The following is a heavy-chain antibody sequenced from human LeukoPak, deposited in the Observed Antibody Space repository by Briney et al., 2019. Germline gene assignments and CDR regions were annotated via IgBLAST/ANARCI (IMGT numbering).Heavy chain of an antibody. D-gene: IGHD3-10*01. CDR1: GFTFNSYA. J-gene: IGHJ5*02. V-gene: IGHV3-23*01. CDR3: AKGAPAGMFDP. Sequence: PGGSLRPSCAASGFTFNSYAMSWVRQAPGKGLEWVSAISGSGDNTYYADSVKGRITISRDNSKNTLYLQMNSLRAEDTAVYYCAKGAPAGMFDPWGQGTLVTVSS. CDR2: ISGSGDNT.